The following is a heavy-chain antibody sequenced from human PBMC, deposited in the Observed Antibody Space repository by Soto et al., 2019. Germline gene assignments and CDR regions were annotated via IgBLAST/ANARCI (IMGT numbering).Heavy chain of an antibody. J-gene: IGHJ6*02. CDR1: GFTFSNYD. D-gene: IGHD3-16*01. Sequence: VGSLRLSCSASGFTFSNYDMNWVRLAPGRGLEWLSFITGGGTTVYYADSVQGRFTISRDNSKNSLYLQMNSLRVEDTAVYYCARNYSLYDGDVMAIWGQGSTVTFSS. CDR2: ITGGGTTV. V-gene: IGHV3-48*03. CDR3: ARNYSLYDGDVMAI.